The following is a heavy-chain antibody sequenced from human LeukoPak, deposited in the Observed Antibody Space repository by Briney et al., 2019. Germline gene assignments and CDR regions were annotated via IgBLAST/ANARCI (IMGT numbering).Heavy chain of an antibody. J-gene: IGHJ4*02. CDR1: GYTFSSYG. CDR2: TSAYNGNT. Sequence: GASVKVSCKASGYTFSSYGISWVRQAPGQGLEWMGWTSAYNGNTNYAQKLQGRVTMTTDTPTSTAYMELRSLRSDDTAVYYCGRDYRSVAGSTGPWGQGTLVTVSS. CDR3: GRDYRSVAGSTGP. D-gene: IGHD6-19*01. V-gene: IGHV1-18*01.